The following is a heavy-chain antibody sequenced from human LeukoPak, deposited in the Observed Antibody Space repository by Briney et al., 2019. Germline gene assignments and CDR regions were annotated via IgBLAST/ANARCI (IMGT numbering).Heavy chain of an antibody. CDR2: MQPYSGNT. D-gene: IGHD4-17*01. CDR1: GYTFSIYD. CDR3: ARASSNGDLL. J-gene: IGHJ4*02. V-gene: IGHV1-8*01. Sequence: ASVKVSCKASGYTFSIYDINWVRQAPGQGLEWLACMQPYSGNTDYAQKFQGRLTMTRNSSTNTVHMELSSLTSEDTAVYYCARASSNGDLLWGQGTLVTVSS.